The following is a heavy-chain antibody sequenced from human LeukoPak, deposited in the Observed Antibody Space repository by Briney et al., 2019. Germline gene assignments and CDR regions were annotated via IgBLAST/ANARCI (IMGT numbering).Heavy chain of an antibody. V-gene: IGHV4-4*07. J-gene: IGHJ4*02. D-gene: IGHD1-14*01. Sequence: SETLSLTCTVSGGSISPHYWSWIRQAPGRGLEWIGRIYSSGTTNYNPSLRSRVSMSVDTSKNQFSLNLSSLTAADTAVYYCARDGFRTLYYFDYWGQGILVTVSS. CDR2: IYSSGTT. CDR1: GGSISPHY. CDR3: ARDGFRTLYYFDY.